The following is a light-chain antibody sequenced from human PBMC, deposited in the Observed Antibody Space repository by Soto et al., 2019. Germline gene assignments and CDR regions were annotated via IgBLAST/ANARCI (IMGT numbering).Light chain of an antibody. CDR3: QQRSNWPWT. CDR2: DAS. V-gene: IGKV3-11*01. CDR1: QSVSSY. J-gene: IGKJ1*01. Sequence: VLTQSPATLSLSPGERATLSCRASQSVSSYLAWYQQKPCQAPRLLIYDASNRATGIPARFSGSGSGTDFTLTISSLEPEDFAVYYCQQRSNWPWTFGQGTKVDIK.